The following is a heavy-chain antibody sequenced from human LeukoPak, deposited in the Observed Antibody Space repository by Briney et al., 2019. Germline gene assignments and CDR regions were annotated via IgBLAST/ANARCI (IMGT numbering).Heavy chain of an antibody. J-gene: IGHJ2*01. V-gene: IGHV4-59*08. Sequence: SETLSLTCTVSGGSISSYYWSWIRQPPGKGLEWIGYIYYSGSTNYDPSLKSRVTISVDTSKNQFFLKLSSVTAADTAVYYCARSPDCSGGSCFWYFDLWGRGTLVTVSS. D-gene: IGHD2-15*01. CDR1: GGSISSYY. CDR3: ARSPDCSGGSCFWYFDL. CDR2: IYYSGST.